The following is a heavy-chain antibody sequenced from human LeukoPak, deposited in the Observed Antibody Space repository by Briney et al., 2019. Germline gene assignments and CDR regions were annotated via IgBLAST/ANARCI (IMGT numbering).Heavy chain of an antibody. CDR3: AKSSRWFGPRQGWFDP. V-gene: IGHV3-23*01. CDR1: GFTFSSYA. D-gene: IGHD3-10*01. J-gene: IGHJ5*02. Sequence: PGGSLRLSCAASGFTFSSYAMSWVRQAPGKGLEWVSAISGSGGSTYYADSVKGRFTISRDNSKNTLYLQMNSLRAEDTAVYYCAKSSRWFGPRQGWFDPWGQGTLVTVSS. CDR2: ISGSGGST.